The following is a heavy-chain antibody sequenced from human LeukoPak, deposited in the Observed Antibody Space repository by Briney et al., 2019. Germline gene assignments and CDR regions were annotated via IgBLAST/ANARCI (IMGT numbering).Heavy chain of an antibody. CDR3: ARCIAAAGDAFDI. CDR1: GFTLDDYG. Sequence: GGSLRLSCAVPGFTLDDYGMSSVRHAPGKGQEWVSGINWNGGSTGYADSVKRRYTISRDKAKNSLYLEMNSLRAEDTALYYCARCIAAAGDAFDIWGQGTMVTVSS. V-gene: IGHV3-20*04. D-gene: IGHD6-13*01. CDR2: INWNGGST. J-gene: IGHJ3*02.